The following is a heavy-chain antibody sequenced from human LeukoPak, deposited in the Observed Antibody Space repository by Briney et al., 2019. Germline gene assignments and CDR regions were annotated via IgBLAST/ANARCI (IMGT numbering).Heavy chain of an antibody. Sequence: ASVKVSCKASGGTFISYAISWVRQAPGQGLEWMGGIIPIFGTANYAQKFQGRVTITADESTSTAYMELSSLRSEDTAVYYCARAHCSSTSCHLFDYWGQGTLSPSPQ. CDR1: GGTFISYA. V-gene: IGHV1-69*13. CDR2: IIPIFGTA. D-gene: IGHD2-2*01. CDR3: ARAHCSSTSCHLFDY. J-gene: IGHJ4*02.